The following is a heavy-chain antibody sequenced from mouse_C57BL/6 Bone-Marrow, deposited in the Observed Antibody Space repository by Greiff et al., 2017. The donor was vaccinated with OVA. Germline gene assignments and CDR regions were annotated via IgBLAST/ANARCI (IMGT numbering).Heavy chain of an antibody. CDR3: ARPYGYFYYFDY. D-gene: IGHD2-2*01. CDR1: GYTFTSYW. CDR2: IDPSDSYT. V-gene: IGHV1-59*01. Sequence: QVQLQQPGAELVRPGTSVKLSCKASGYTFTSYWMHWVKQRPGQGLEWIGVIDPSDSYTNYNQKFKGKATLTVETSSSTAYMQLSSLTSEDSAVYYCARPYGYFYYFDYWGQGTTLTVSS. J-gene: IGHJ2*01.